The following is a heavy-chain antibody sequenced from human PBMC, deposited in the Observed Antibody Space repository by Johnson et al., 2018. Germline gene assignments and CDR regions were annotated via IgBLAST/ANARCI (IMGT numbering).Heavy chain of an antibody. CDR3: AKRGGSRSHSYHDMDG. Sequence: VQSGGSLRLCCATSGFSFSKYTMTWVRQPPGKGLEWVSSISTSSSTIYYADSVKGRFTISRDNSKNTLYLQMNSLSTEDTAVYYCAKRGGSRSHSYHDMDGWGKGTTVTVS. CDR2: ISTSSSTI. J-gene: IGHJ6*03. CDR1: GFSFSKYT. V-gene: IGHV3-23*01. D-gene: IGHD3-10*01.